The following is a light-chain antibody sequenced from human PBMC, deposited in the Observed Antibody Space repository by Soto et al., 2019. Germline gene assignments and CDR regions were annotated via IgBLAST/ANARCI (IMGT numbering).Light chain of an antibody. CDR3: QQYGSSLRA. J-gene: IGKJ1*01. CDR2: GAS. V-gene: IGKV3-20*01. Sequence: EIVMTQSPATLSVSPGERATLSCRASQSVSSSYLAWYQQKPGQAPRLLIYGASSRATGIPDRFSGSGSGTDFTLTISRLEPEDFAVYYCQQYGSSLRAFGQGTK. CDR1: QSVSSSY.